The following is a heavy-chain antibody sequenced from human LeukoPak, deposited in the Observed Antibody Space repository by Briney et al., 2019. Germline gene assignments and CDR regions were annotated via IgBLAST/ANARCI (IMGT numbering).Heavy chain of an antibody. CDR2: IFYSGST. CDR1: GGSISSHY. J-gene: IGHJ5*02. CDR3: ARAPPAAQEVLFDP. Sequence: SETLSLTCTVSGGSISSHYWSWIRQPPGKGLEWIGYIFYSGSTNYNPSLKSRVTISVDTSKNQFSLKLSSVTAADTAVYYCARAPPAAQEVLFDPWGQGTLVTVSS. V-gene: IGHV4-59*08. D-gene: IGHD6-13*01.